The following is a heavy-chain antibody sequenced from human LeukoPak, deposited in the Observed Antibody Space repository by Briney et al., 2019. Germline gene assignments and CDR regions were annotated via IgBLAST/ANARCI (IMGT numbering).Heavy chain of an antibody. CDR2: IKQDGSEK. Sequence: GGSLRLSCAASGFTFSSYWMSWVRQAPGKGLEWVANIKQDGSEKYFVDSVKGRFTISRDNAKNSLYPQMNSLRAEDTAVYYCARDVTYYYDSSGYRLNYWGQGTLVTVSS. D-gene: IGHD3-22*01. CDR3: ARDVTYYYDSSGYRLNY. V-gene: IGHV3-7*01. J-gene: IGHJ4*02. CDR1: GFTFSSYW.